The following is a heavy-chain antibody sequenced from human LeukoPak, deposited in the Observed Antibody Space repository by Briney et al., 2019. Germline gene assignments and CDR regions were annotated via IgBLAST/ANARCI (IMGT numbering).Heavy chain of an antibody. CDR2: ISSSSSYI. Sequence: GGSLRLSCAASGFTFSSYSMNWVRQAPGKGLEWASSISSSSSYIYYADSVKGRFTISRDNAKNSLSLQMNSLRAEDTAVYYCATLSQPTVVPAAKRKTDWFDPWGQGTLVTVSS. CDR1: GFTFSSYS. J-gene: IGHJ5*02. CDR3: ATLSQPTVVPAAKRKTDWFDP. D-gene: IGHD2-2*01. V-gene: IGHV3-21*01.